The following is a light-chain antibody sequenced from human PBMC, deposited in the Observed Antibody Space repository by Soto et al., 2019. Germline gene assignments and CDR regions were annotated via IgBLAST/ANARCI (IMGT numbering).Light chain of an antibody. J-gene: IGKJ1*01. CDR3: QQYSTYPRA. V-gene: IGKV1-8*01. Sequence: AIPVTQSPSSFSASTGDRVTITCRASQDITSFLAWYQQKPGKAPQLLIYAASTLQSGVPSRFSGSGSGTDFTLTISRLQSEDVATYYYQQYSTYPRAFGQGTKVESK. CDR2: AAS. CDR1: QDITSF.